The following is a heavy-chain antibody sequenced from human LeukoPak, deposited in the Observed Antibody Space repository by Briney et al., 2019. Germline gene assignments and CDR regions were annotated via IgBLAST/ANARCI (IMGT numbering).Heavy chain of an antibody. Sequence: SQTLSLTCAISGASVPSNSAAWNWIRQSPSRGLKWLGRTYYRSRWYSDSALSVRSRITINPDTSKNQFSLQLNSVTPEDTAVYFCARTGYGPQYYFDYWGQGSLVTVSS. V-gene: IGHV6-1*01. CDR2: TYYRSRWYS. D-gene: IGHD5-18*01. CDR1: GASVPSNSAA. CDR3: ARTGYGPQYYFDY. J-gene: IGHJ4*02.